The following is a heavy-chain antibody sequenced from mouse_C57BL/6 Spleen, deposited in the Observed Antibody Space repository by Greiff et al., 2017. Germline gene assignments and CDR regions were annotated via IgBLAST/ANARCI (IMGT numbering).Heavy chain of an antibody. CDR2: ISDGGSYT. D-gene: IGHD1-1*01. CDR1: GFTFSSYA. Sequence: EVHLVESGGGLVKPGGSLKLSCAASGFTFSSYAMSWVRQTPEKRLEWVATISDGGSYTYYPDNVKGRFTISRDNAKNNLYLQMSHLKSEDTAMYYCARDGSSDEYYFDYWGQGTTRTVSS. J-gene: IGHJ2*01. CDR3: ARDGSSDEYYFDY. V-gene: IGHV5-4*01.